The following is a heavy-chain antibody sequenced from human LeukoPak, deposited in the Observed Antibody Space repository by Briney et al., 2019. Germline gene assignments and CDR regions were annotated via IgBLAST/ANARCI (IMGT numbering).Heavy chain of an antibody. CDR1: GGSISSYY. CDR3: ARDRTVVPAANYRYFDL. Sequence: SETLSLTCNVSGGSISSYYWSWIRQLAGKGLEWIGRIYTSGSANYNPSPKSRVTMSVDTSKSQFSLKLSSVTAADTAVYYCARDRTVVPAANYRYFDLWGRGTLVTVSS. J-gene: IGHJ2*01. D-gene: IGHD2-2*01. CDR2: IYTSGSA. V-gene: IGHV4-4*07.